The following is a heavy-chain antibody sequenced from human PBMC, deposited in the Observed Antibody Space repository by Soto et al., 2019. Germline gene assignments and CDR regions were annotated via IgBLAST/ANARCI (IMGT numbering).Heavy chain of an antibody. CDR1: GFTFDSYA. D-gene: IGHD3-3*01. J-gene: IGHJ4*02. CDR3: AKDRLTVFGVVVTFED. Sequence: VQLLESGGGLVQPGGSLRLSCATDGFTFDSYAMHWVRQAPGKGLEWVSSLSGSGYQTYYADSVKGRLTISRDRSKNTVYLQMNSLRAEETAVYFCAKDRLTVFGVVVTFEDWGRGTLVTVAS. V-gene: IGHV3-23*01. CDR2: LSGSGYQT.